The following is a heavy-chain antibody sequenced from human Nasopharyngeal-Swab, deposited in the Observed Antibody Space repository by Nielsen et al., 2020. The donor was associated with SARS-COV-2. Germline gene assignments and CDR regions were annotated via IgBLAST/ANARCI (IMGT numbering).Heavy chain of an antibody. CDR2: IGASDGQT. CDR3: TTDAFGSEPSGYEDY. V-gene: IGHV3-23*01. Sequence: VRQAPGKGLDWVSGIGASDGQTHYAGSVTGRFTISRDNAKNSLYLQMNSLRAEDTAVYYCTTDAFGSEPSGYEDYWGQGTLVTVSS. J-gene: IGHJ4*02. D-gene: IGHD5-12*01.